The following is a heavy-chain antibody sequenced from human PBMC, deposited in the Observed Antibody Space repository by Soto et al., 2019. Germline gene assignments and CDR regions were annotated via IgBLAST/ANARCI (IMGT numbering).Heavy chain of an antibody. CDR3: ASGTAFEY. CDR1: GFTFDDYA. V-gene: IGHV3-9*01. CDR2: ISWNSGSI. Sequence: EVQLVESGGGLVQPGRSLRLSCAASGFTFDDYAMHWVRQAPGKGLEWVSGISWNSGSIGYADSVKGRFTISRDNAKNSLYLQMNSLRAEDTALYYCASGTAFEYWGQGTLFTVSS. J-gene: IGHJ4*02. D-gene: IGHD1-1*01.